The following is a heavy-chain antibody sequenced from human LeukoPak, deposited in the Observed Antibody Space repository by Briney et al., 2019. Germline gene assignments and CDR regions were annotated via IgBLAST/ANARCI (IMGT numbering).Heavy chain of an antibody. J-gene: IGHJ4*02. CDR3: ARDRLGAVAGTGDY. CDR1: GYTFTSYY. CDR2: INPSGGST. D-gene: IGHD6-19*01. Sequence: GASVKVSCKASGYTFTSYYMHWVRQAPGQGLEWMGIINPSGGSTSYAQKFQGRVTITADESTSTAYMELSSLRSEDTAVYYCARDRLGAVAGTGDYWGQGTLVTVSS. V-gene: IGHV1-46*01.